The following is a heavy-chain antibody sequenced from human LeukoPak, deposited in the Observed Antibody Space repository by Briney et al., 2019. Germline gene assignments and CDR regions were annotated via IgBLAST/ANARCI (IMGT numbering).Heavy chain of an antibody. V-gene: IGHV4-4*02. Sequence: PSETLSLTCAVSGGSISSSNWWSWVRQPPGKGLEWIGEIYHSGSTNYNPSLKSRVTISVDKSKNQFSLKLRSVTAADTAVYYCARDGYSYGKSMDVWGKGTTVTVFS. CDR1: GGSISSSNW. J-gene: IGHJ6*04. CDR3: ARDGYSYGKSMDV. D-gene: IGHD5-18*01. CDR2: IYHSGST.